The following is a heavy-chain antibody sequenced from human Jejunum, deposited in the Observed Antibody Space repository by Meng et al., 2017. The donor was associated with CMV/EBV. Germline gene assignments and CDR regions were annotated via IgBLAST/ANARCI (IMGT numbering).Heavy chain of an antibody. Sequence: SGFTFSSHAMHWIRQAPGKGLEWVAVTSYDRNSQYYTDSVKGRFTISRDNSDNMLYLHMNSLRADDTALYYCARDGGGFNSSPFDRWGQGTLVTVSS. D-gene: IGHD3-16*01. CDR1: GFTFSSHA. CDR2: TSYDRNSQ. V-gene: IGHV3-30*04. CDR3: ARDGGGFNSSPFDR. J-gene: IGHJ4*02.